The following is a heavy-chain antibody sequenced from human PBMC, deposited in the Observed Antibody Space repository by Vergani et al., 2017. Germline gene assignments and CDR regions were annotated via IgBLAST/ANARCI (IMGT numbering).Heavy chain of an antibody. J-gene: IGHJ4*02. V-gene: IGHV4-61*02. Sequence: QVQLQESGPGLVKPSQTLSLTCTVSGASMSSVGYYWTWIRQSAGKRLEWIGDILGSGTANYNPSFQGRVSMSVATSQNQFSLTLSSGNATDTAVYYCARGRRAAGYSGPDSWGQGTRVTVSS. D-gene: IGHD1-26*01. CDR3: ARGRRAAGYSGPDS. CDR2: ILGSGTA. CDR1: GASMSSVGYY.